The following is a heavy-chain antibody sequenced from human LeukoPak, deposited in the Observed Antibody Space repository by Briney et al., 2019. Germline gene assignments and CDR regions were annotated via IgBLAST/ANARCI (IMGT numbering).Heavy chain of an antibody. J-gene: IGHJ4*02. V-gene: IGHV3-7*01. CDR1: GGSFSGYY. CDR2: INHDATEK. D-gene: IGHD6-13*01. Sequence: ETLSLTCAVYGGSFSGYYWSWVRQAPGRGLEWVANINHDATEKYYVDSVKGRFTISRDNAKKSLYLQMNRLRADDTAVYHCARVRSAAAGPLDYWGQGTLVTVSS. CDR3: ARVRSAAAGPLDY.